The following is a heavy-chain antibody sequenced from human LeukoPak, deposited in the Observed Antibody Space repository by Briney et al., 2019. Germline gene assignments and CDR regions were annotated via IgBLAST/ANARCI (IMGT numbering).Heavy chain of an antibody. J-gene: IGHJ5*02. D-gene: IGHD2-2*01. CDR2: MNPNSGNT. Sequence: ASVKVSCKASGYTFTSYDINWVRQATGQGLEWMGWMNPNSGNTGYAQKFQGRVTMTRNTSISTAYKELSSLRSEDTAVYYCASGAYCSSTSCYRDENWFDPWGQGTLVTVSS. CDR3: ASGAYCSSTSCYRDENWFDP. V-gene: IGHV1-8*01. CDR1: GYTFTSYD.